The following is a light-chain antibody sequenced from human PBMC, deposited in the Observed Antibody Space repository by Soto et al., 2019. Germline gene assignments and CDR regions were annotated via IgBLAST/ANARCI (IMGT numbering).Light chain of an antibody. CDR3: QKYNSWPPIT. CDR1: QSVSSN. CDR2: AAS. J-gene: IGKJ5*01. V-gene: IGKV3-15*01. Sequence: EFVLTQSPGTLSLSPGERATLSCRASQSVSSNLAWYQQKPGQAPRLLIYAASNRATGIPDRFSGSGSGTEFTLTISSLQSEDFAVYYCQKYNSWPPITFGQGTRLEIK.